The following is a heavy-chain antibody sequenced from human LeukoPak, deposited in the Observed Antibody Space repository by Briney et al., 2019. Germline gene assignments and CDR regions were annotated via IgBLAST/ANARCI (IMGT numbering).Heavy chain of an antibody. Sequence: GESLKISCKGSGNSFTSYWIGWVRQMPGKGLEWMGIIYPGDSDTTYSPSFQGQVTISVDKSINTAYLQWSSLKASDTARYYCARQVLTKSKWFDPWGQGTLVTVSS. CDR2: IYPGDSDT. D-gene: IGHD1-1*01. V-gene: IGHV5-51*01. CDR3: ARQVLTKSKWFDP. CDR1: GNSFTSYW. J-gene: IGHJ5*02.